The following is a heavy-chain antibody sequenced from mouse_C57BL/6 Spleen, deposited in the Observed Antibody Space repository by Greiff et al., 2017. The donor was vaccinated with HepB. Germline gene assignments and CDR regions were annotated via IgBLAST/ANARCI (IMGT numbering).Heavy chain of an antibody. Sequence: VHVKQSGAELVRPGASVKLSCTASGFNIKDDYMHWVKQRPEQGLEWIGWIDPENGDTEYASKFQGKATITADTSSNTAYLQLSSLTSEDTAVYYCTTDHGSSKRGAMDYWGQGTSVTVSS. V-gene: IGHV14-4*01. CDR3: TTDHGSSKRGAMDY. D-gene: IGHD1-1*01. J-gene: IGHJ4*01. CDR2: IDPENGDT. CDR1: GFNIKDDY.